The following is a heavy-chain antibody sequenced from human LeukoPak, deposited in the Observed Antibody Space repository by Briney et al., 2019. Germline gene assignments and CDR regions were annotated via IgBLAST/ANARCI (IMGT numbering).Heavy chain of an antibody. CDR2: FYHFGST. Sequence: KSSETLSLACTVSSGSITSSGYYWGWIRQPPGKGLEWIGSFYHFGSTYYNPSLKSRVTISVDTSKNQFSLKLSSVTAADTAVYYCAIEGDPFIYYYDSRGTFRRWGQGTLVTVSS. CDR3: AIEGDPFIYYYDSRGTFRR. D-gene: IGHD3-22*01. V-gene: IGHV4-39*07. CDR1: SGSITSSGYY. J-gene: IGHJ4*02.